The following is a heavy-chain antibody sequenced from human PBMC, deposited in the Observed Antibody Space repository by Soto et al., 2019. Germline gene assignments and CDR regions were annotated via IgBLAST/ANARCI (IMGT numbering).Heavy chain of an antibody. J-gene: IGHJ4*02. CDR3: ARHGIQLWIYYFDY. Sequence: TLSLTCTVSGGSISSSSYYWGWIRQPPGKGLEWIGSIYYSGSTYYNPSLKSRVTISVDTSKNQFSLKLSSVTAADTAVYYCARHGIQLWIYYFDYWGQGTLVTVSS. D-gene: IGHD5-18*01. CDR1: GGSISSSSYY. CDR2: IYYSGST. V-gene: IGHV4-39*01.